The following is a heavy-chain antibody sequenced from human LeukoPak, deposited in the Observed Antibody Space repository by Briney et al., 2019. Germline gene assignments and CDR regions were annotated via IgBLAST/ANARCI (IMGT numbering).Heavy chain of an antibody. CDR3: ARWVGATRSFDY. CDR2: IIPIFGTA. D-gene: IGHD1-26*01. CDR1: GGTFSSYA. J-gene: IGHJ4*02. V-gene: IGHV1-69*13. Sequence: SVKVSCKASGGTFSSYAISWVRQAPGQGLEWMGGIIPIFGTANYAQRFQGRVTITADESTSTAYMELSSLRSEDTAVYYCARWVGATRSFDYWGQGTLVTVSS.